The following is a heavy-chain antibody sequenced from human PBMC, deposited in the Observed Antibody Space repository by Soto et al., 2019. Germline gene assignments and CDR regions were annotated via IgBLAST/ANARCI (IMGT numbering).Heavy chain of an antibody. CDR2: IHYSGTT. V-gene: IGHV4-59*01. CDR3: ARYNSYAIDY. Sequence: PSETLSLTCTVSGTSISSYYWSWIRQPPGKGLEWIANIHYSGTTNYNPSLASRVTLSVDTSKSQFSLKMTSVTAADRAMYFCARYNSYAIDYWGRGTLVTV. J-gene: IGHJ4*02. D-gene: IGHD2-8*01. CDR1: GTSISSYY.